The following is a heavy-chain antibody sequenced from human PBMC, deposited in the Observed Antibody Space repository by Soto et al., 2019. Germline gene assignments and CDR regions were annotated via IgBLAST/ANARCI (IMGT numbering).Heavy chain of an antibody. J-gene: IGHJ4*02. CDR3: ARRVYCGGDCQGVPLDY. CDR2: IYPGDSDT. CDR1: GYSFTSYW. V-gene: IGHV5-51*04. Sequence: GESLKISCTGSGYSFTSYWIGWVRQMPGKGLEGMGIIYPGDSDTRYSPSFQGQVTISADKPISTAYLQWSSLKASDTAMYYCARRVYCGGDCQGVPLDYWGQGTLVTVSS. D-gene: IGHD2-21*02.